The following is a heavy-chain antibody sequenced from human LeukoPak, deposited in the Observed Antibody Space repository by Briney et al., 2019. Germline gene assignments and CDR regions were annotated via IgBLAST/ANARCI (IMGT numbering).Heavy chain of an antibody. V-gene: IGHV3-23*01. Sequence: TGGSLRLSCAASGFTFSSYAMSWVRQAPGKGLEWVSAISGSGGSTYYADSVKGRFTISRDNSKNTLYLQMNSLRAEDTAVYYCAKDQTYSPAGSLYWGQGTLVTASS. CDR3: AKDQTYSPAGSLY. CDR2: ISGSGGST. CDR1: GFTFSSYA. J-gene: IGHJ4*02. D-gene: IGHD6-19*01.